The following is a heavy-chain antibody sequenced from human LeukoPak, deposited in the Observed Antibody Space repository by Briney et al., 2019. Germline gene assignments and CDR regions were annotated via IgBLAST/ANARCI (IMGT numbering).Heavy chain of an antibody. CDR1: GGSISSYY. D-gene: IGHD1-26*01. V-gene: IGHV4-59*08. CDR2: VYYSGST. Sequence: SETLSLTCTVSGGSISSYYWSWIRQPPGKGLEWIGYVYYSGSTNYNPSLKSRVTISVDTSKNQFSLKLSSVTAADTAVYYCARHLFRYSGSYNWFDPWGQGTLVTVSS. J-gene: IGHJ5*02. CDR3: ARHLFRYSGSYNWFDP.